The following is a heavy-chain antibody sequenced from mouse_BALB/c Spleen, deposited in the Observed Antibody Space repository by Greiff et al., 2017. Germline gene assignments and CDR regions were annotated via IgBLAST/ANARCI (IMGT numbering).Heavy chain of an antibody. CDR2: ISSGGSYT. CDR1: GFTFSSYG. V-gene: IGHV5-6*01. J-gene: IGHJ4*01. D-gene: IGHD4-1*01. Sequence: EVQVVESGGDLVKPGGSLKLSCAASGFTFSSYGMSWVRQTPDKRLEWVATISSGGSYTYYPDSVKGRFTISRDNAKNTLYLQMSSLKSEDTAMYYCARGGDWAPHYYAMDYWGQGTSVTVSS. CDR3: ARGGDWAPHYYAMDY.